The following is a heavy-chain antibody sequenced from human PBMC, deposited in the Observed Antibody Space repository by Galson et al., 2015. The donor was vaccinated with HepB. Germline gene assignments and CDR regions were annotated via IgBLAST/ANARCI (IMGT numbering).Heavy chain of an antibody. V-gene: IGHV1-24*01. CDR2: FDPEDGET. J-gene: IGHJ1*01. Sequence: SVKVSCKVSGYTLTELSMHWVRQAPGKGLEWMGGFDPEDGETIYAQKFQGRVTMTEDTSTDTAYMELSSLRSEDAAVYYCATGGWERDPREKYFQHWGQGTLVTVSS. CDR3: ATGGWERDPREKYFQH. D-gene: IGHD1-26*01. CDR1: GYTLTELS.